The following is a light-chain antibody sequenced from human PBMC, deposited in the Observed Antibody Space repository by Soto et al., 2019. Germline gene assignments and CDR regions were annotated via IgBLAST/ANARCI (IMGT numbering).Light chain of an antibody. CDR1: QSVSSNY. CDR2: HAS. J-gene: IGKJ2*01. V-gene: IGKV3-20*01. Sequence: EIVLTQSPGTLSLSPGERATLSCRASQSVSSNYLAWYQQKPGQAPRLLIFHASSRATGIPDRFSGSGSGTDFTLTITRLEPEDFAVYYCQQYGYFGQGTSLEIK. CDR3: QQYGY.